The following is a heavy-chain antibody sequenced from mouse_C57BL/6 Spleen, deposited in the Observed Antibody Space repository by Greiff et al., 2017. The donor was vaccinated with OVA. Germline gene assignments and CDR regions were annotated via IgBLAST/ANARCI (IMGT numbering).Heavy chain of an antibody. CDR3: ARLETAQDFDY. CDR2: INPSSGYT. Sequence: QVHVKQSGAELAKPGASVKLSCKASGYTFTSSWMHWVKQRPGQGLEWIGYINPSSGYTKYNQKFKDKATLTADKSSSTAYMQLSSLTYEDSAVYYCARLETAQDFDYWGQGTTLTVSS. D-gene: IGHD3-2*02. J-gene: IGHJ2*01. V-gene: IGHV1-7*01. CDR1: GYTFTSSW.